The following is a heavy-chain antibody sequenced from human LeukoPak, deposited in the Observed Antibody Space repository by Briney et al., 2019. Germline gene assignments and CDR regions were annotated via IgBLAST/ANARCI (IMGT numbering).Heavy chain of an antibody. V-gene: IGHV1-2*02. Sequence: ASGKVTCKASGYTCTGYHIHWVRQAPGQGLEWMGWINPNSGATNYAQKFQGRVTMTRDTSISTAYMELSGLRSDDTAVYYCANMPGYCTNGVCYELDYWGQGTLVTVSS. CDR1: GYTCTGYH. CDR2: INPNSGAT. J-gene: IGHJ4*02. CDR3: ANMPGYCTNGVCYELDY. D-gene: IGHD2-8*01.